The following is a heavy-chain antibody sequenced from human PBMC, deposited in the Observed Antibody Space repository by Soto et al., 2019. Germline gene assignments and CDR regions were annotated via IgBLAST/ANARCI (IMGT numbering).Heavy chain of an antibody. CDR1: GFTFSDYT. CDR2: ISSGSSYI. Sequence: EVQLVESGGGLVKPGGSLRLSCAASGFTFSDYTLNWVRQAPVKWLEWVSSISSGSSYIHYADSVKGRFTNSRDNAKSPLYLQRTSLRAEDTAGYSCPRTDTVDDSGWVDCWGQVTLLTVAS. D-gene: IGHD1-1*01. CDR3: PRTDTVDDSGWVDC. J-gene: IGHJ4*02. V-gene: IGHV3-21*06.